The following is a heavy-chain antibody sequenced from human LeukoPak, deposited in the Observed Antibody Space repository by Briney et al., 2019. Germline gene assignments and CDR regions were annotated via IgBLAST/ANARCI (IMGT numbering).Heavy chain of an antibody. V-gene: IGHV1-69*04. CDR1: GGTFSSYA. J-gene: IGHJ4*02. D-gene: IGHD6-19*01. CDR2: IIPILGIA. CDR3: ARSIGIAVADDYFDY. Sequence: SVKVSCKASGGTFSSYAISWVRQAPGQGLEWMGRIIPILGIANYAQKFQGRVTITADKSTSTAYMELSSLRSEDTAVYYCARSIGIAVADDYFDYWGQGTLVTVSS.